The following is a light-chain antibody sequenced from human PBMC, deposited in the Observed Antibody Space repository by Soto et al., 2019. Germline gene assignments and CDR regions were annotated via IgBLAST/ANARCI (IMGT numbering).Light chain of an antibody. CDR1: RSNLGAPYD. Sequence: QSALTQPPSVSGAPGQTVIISCRASRSNLGAPYDVNWFRQLPGTVPRLLIYGNNNRPSGVPDRFSGSKSGTSASLAITGLQAEDEADYYCQSYDSSLSGYVCGTGTKVTVL. V-gene: IGLV1-40*01. J-gene: IGLJ1*01. CDR3: QSYDSSLSGYV. CDR2: GNN.